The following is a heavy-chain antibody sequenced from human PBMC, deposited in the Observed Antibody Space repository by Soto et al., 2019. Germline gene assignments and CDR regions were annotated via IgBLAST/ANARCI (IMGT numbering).Heavy chain of an antibody. V-gene: IGHV2-70*01. Sequence: GPTLENPTQTLTLTCTFSGFSLSTTGMCVSWIRQPPGKALEWLALIDWDGDKYYSTSLETRLTISQDTSKNKVVLTMTDMEHVDTATYYCARIVPGGYLSAQKSFHYWGSGSLLTRS. CDR3: ARIVPGGYLSAQKSFHY. J-gene: IGHJ4*02. D-gene: IGHD5-12*01. CDR1: GFSLSTTGMC. CDR2: IDWDGDK.